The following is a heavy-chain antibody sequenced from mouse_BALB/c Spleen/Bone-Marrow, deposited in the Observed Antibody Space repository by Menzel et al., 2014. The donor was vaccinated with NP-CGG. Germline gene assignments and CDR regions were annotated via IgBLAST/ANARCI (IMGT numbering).Heavy chain of an antibody. V-gene: IGHV2-6-4*01. CDR3: ARNPGVTYYFDY. Sequence: QVQLKESGPGLVAPSQSLSITCTVSGFSLSRYSVHWVRQPPGNGLEWLGMIWGGGNTDYNSVLKSRLSISKDNSKSQVFLKMNSLQTDDTAMYYCARNPGVTYYFDYWGQGTTLTVPS. J-gene: IGHJ2*01. CDR2: IWGGGNT. D-gene: IGHD2-2*01. CDR1: GFSLSRYS.